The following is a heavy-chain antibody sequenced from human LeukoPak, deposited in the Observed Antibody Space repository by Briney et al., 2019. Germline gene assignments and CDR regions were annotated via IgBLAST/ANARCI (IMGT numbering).Heavy chain of an antibody. CDR2: ITSSGSTI. CDR3: AELGITMIGGV. D-gene: IGHD3-10*02. Sequence: GGSLRLSCAASGFTFSDYYMTWIRQAPGKGLEWVSYITSSGSTISYADSVKGRFTISRDNAKNSLYLQMNSLRAEDTAVYYCAELGITMIGGVWGKGTTVTISS. CDR1: GFTFSDYY. V-gene: IGHV3-11*04. J-gene: IGHJ6*04.